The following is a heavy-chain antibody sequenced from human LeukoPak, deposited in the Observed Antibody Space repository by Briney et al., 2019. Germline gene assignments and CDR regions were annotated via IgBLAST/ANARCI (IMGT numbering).Heavy chain of an antibody. CDR3: ARALVGDGASAY. CDR1: GFTFSTYW. D-gene: IGHD4/OR15-4a*01. J-gene: IGHJ4*02. V-gene: IGHV3-7*05. Sequence: GGSLRLSCAASGFTFSTYWMSWVRQAPGRGLELVANIKQDGSEKYYVDSVKGRFTISRDNAKNSLYLEMNSLRAEDTAVYYCARALVGDGASAYWGRGTLFTVS. CDR2: IKQDGSEK.